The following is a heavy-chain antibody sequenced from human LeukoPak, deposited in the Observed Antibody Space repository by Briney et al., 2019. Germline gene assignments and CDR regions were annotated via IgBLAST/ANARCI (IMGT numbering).Heavy chain of an antibody. V-gene: IGHV3-30*02. CDR1: GFTFNSFA. CDR3: VKDLPVLHS. J-gene: IGHJ4*02. Sequence: PGGFLRLSCAASGFTFNSFAMHWVRQAPGKGLEHLAFIQSDGSDKYYADSVKGRFTIARDNSKNTLYLQMNGLRGDDTAVYYCVKDLPVLHSWGQGTLVTVSS. CDR2: IQSDGSDK. D-gene: IGHD2-8*01.